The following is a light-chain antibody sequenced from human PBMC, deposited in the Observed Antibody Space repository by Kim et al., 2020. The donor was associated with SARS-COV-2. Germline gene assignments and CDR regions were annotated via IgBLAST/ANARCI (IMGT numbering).Light chain of an antibody. V-gene: IGLV2-14*03. CDR1: SSDVGGYNY. CDR3: SSYTSSSTQV. J-gene: IGLJ2*01. Sequence: QSALTQPASVSGSPGQSITISCTGTSSDVGGYNYLSWYQQHPGKAPKLMIYDVSNRPSGVSNRFSGSKSGNTASLTISGLQAEDEADYYCSSYTSSSTQVFGGGTQLTVL. CDR2: DVS.